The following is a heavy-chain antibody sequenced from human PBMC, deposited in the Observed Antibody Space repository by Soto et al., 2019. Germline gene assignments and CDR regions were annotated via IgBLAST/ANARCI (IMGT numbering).Heavy chain of an antibody. Sequence: QVQLQESGPGLVKPSETLSLTCTVSGGSISRYYWSWIRQPPGKGLEWTGYIYYSGSTNYNPSLKSRVTISVDTSKNQFPLKLSSVTAADTAVYYCARVTYYYDSSGYFPNAQYYFDYWGQGTLVTVSS. J-gene: IGHJ4*02. CDR2: IYYSGST. D-gene: IGHD3-22*01. CDR3: ARVTYYYDSSGYFPNAQYYFDY. V-gene: IGHV4-59*08. CDR1: GGSISRYY.